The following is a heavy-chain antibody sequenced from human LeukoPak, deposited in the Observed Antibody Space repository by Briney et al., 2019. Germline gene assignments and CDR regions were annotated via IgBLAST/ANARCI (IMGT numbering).Heavy chain of an antibody. Sequence: SETLSLTCTVSGGSISSYYWSWVRQPPGKGLEWIGYISYSGSTNYNPSLKSRVTISVDTSKNQFSLKLSSVTAADTAVYYCARVRMKWFDPWGQGTLVTVSS. J-gene: IGHJ5*02. D-gene: IGHD1-14*01. V-gene: IGHV4-59*12. CDR1: GGSISSYY. CDR2: ISYSGST. CDR3: ARVRMKWFDP.